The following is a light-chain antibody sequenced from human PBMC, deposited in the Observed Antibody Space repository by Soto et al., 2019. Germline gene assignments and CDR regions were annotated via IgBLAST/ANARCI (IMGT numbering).Light chain of an antibody. V-gene: IGKV3-20*01. CDR3: QQYGSSPLYS. Sequence: EIVLTQSPGTLSLAPGDRATLSCRASQSVDSIYLAWYQQKPGQAPRLLIFGASRRATGIPDRFSGSGSGTDFTLTISRLEPEYFAVYYCQQYGSSPLYSFGQGTKVEIK. CDR2: GAS. CDR1: QSVDSIY. J-gene: IGKJ2*03.